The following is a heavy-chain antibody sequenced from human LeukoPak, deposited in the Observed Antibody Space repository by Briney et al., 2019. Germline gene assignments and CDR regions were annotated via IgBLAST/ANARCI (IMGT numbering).Heavy chain of an antibody. CDR2: ISGSGGST. Sequence: PGGSLRLSCAASGFTFSSYAMSWARQAPGKGLEWASVISGSGGSTYYADSVKGRFTISRDNSKNTLYLQMNSLRAEDTAVYYCAKDIVVVPAANWGFDYWGQGTLVTVSS. CDR3: AKDIVVVPAANWGFDY. D-gene: IGHD2-2*01. V-gene: IGHV3-23*01. CDR1: GFTFSSYA. J-gene: IGHJ4*02.